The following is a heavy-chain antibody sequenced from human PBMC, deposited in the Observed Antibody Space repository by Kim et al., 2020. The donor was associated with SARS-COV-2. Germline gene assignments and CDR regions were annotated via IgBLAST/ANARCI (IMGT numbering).Heavy chain of an antibody. J-gene: IGHJ6*02. Sequence: YADSVVGRFTISRNNSKNTLYLQMNNLRAEDATVYYCAGTFSGSDYYGMDVWGQGTTVTVSS. D-gene: IGHD1-26*01. V-gene: IGHV3-30*01. CDR3: AGTFSGSDYYGMDV.